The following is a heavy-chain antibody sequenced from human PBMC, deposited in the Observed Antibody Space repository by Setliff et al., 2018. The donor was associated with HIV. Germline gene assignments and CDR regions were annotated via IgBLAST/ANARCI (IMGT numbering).Heavy chain of an antibody. Sequence: SETLSLTCSVAGGSISSDSYYWGWVRQTPGKGLEWIGSINNGGYTYHSPSLKTRVTISIDTSKKQCSLKLSSVTAADTGVYFCARLFQWMSYSFDIWGQGKVVTVSS. CDR1: GGSISSDSYY. CDR2: INNGGYT. CDR3: ARLFQWMSYSFDI. D-gene: IGHD1-26*01. V-gene: IGHV4-39*01. J-gene: IGHJ3*02.